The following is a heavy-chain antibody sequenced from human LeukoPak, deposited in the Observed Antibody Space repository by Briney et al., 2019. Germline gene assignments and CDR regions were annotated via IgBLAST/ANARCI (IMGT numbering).Heavy chain of an antibody. CDR1: GGSFSGYY. D-gene: IGHD1-26*01. CDR2: IYSSGST. J-gene: IGHJ4*02. V-gene: IGHV4-34*01. CDR3: AKSGGYGLIDY. Sequence: PSETLSLTCGVYGGSFSGYYWGWIRQPPGKGLEWIGSIYSSGSTYYNASLQSRVTISIETSKNQISLRLNSVTAADTAIYYCAKSGGYGLIDYWGQGTLVTVSS.